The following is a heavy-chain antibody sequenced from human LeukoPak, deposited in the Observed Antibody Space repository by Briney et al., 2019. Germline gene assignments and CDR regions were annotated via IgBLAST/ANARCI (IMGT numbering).Heavy chain of an antibody. CDR2: IYYSGST. D-gene: IGHD3-10*01. CDR3: ARQGRGSIDY. J-gene: IGHJ4*02. Sequence: SETLSLTCTVSGGSISSYYWSWIRQPPGKRLEWIGYIYYSGSTNYNPSLKSRVTISVDTSKNQFSLKLSSVTAADTAVYYCARQGRGSIDYWGQGTLVTVSS. V-gene: IGHV4-59*08. CDR1: GGSISSYY.